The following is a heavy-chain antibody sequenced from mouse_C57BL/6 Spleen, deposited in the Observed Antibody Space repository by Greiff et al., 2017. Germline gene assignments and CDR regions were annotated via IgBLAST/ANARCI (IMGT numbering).Heavy chain of an antibody. CDR2: IWRGGST. CDR1: GFSLTSYG. D-gene: IGHD1-1*01. J-gene: IGHJ4*01. CDR3: ASQLRRVYYAMDY. V-gene: IGHV2-2*01. Sequence: VKLLESGPGLVQPSPSLSISCTVSGFSLTSYGVHWVRQSPGQGLEWLGVIWRGGSTDYNAAFFSSLSISKDNAQSPVFFKMNSLHADDTAIYYWASQLRRVYYAMDYWGQGISVTVSS.